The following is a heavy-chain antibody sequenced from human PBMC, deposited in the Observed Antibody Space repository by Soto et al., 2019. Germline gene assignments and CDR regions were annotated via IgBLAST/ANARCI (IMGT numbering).Heavy chain of an antibody. D-gene: IGHD5-18*01. CDR1: GDSVSSENYY. V-gene: IGHV4-61*01. CDR2: IYSSGST. J-gene: IGHJ4*02. Sequence: PSETLSLTCTVAGDSVSSENYYWTWIRQPPGKGLEWIGYIYSSGSTNYNPSLKSRVIISLDTSTNQFSLKLTSVTAADTAMYFCARDIRGYSRAFDFWGQGTLVTVSS. CDR3: ARDIRGYSRAFDF.